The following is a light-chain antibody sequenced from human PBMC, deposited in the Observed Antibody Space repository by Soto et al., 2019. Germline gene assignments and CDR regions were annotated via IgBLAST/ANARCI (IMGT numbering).Light chain of an antibody. V-gene: IGLV2-8*01. Sequence: QSALTQPASVSGSPGQSITISCTGTSNDVCGYNYVSWYQQHPGKAPKLMIYEVSKRPTGVPDRFSGSKSGNTASLTVSGIQAEDEADYYCNSYAGSNNWVFGGGTKVTVL. CDR1: SNDVCGYNY. CDR3: NSYAGSNNWV. J-gene: IGLJ3*02. CDR2: EVS.